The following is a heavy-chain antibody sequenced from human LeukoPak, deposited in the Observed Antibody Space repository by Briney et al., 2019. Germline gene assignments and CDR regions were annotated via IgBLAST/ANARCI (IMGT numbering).Heavy chain of an antibody. CDR2: ISGDGGRT. D-gene: IGHD6-13*01. CDR1: GFTFDDYA. Sequence: PGGSLRLSCAASGFTFDDYAMHWVRQAPGKGLEWVSLISGDGGRTYYADSVKGRFTISRDNSKNSLYLQMNSLRTEDTALYYCAAYGSSWDYWGQGTRVTVSS. J-gene: IGHJ4*02. V-gene: IGHV3-43*02. CDR3: AAYGSSWDY.